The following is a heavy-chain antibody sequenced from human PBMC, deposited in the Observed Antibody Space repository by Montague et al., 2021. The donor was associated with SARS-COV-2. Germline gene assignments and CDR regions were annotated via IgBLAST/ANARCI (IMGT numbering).Heavy chain of an antibody. D-gene: IGHD4-23*01. Sequence: SETLSLTCTVSGGSISSGGYYWTWIRQSPGKVLEWIAEINHSGTTNYNFNPSLRSRVTISVDTSKCQFSLKLSSVTAADTGVYYCARWDRQTLTLIGLRGKSASDXWGQGTLVTVSS. CDR1: GGSISSGGYY. V-gene: IGHV4-61*08. CDR2: INHSGTT. CDR3: ARWDRQTLTLIGLRGKSASDX. J-gene: IGHJ4*01.